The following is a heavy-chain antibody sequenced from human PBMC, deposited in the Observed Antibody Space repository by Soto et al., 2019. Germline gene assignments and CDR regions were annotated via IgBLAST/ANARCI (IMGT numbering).Heavy chain of an antibody. Sequence: QVQLVQSGAEVKKPGSSVKVSCKASGGSISSYTITWVRQAPGQGLEWMGGIIPIFGSTNYAQKFQGRVTITADESTSTAYMELSSLRSEDTAVYYCAREGARTSCNCDSCQELYNGLDPWGQGTLVTGSS. CDR1: GGSISSYT. CDR3: AREGARTSCNCDSCQELYNGLDP. CDR2: IIPIFGST. V-gene: IGHV1-69*01. D-gene: IGHD2-2*01. J-gene: IGHJ5*02.